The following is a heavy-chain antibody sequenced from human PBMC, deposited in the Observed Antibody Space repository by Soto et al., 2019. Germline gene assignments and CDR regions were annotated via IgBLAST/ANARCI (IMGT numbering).Heavy chain of an antibody. CDR2: ISSSSSYT. V-gene: IGHV3-11*06. Sequence: PGGSLRLSCAASGFTFSDYYMSWIRQAPGKGLEWVSYISSSSSYTNYADSVKGRFTISRDNAKNSLYLQMNSLRAEDTAAYYCARDPYYYDSSGYPYDYWGQGTLVTVSS. J-gene: IGHJ4*02. D-gene: IGHD3-22*01. CDR3: ARDPYYYDSSGYPYDY. CDR1: GFTFSDYY.